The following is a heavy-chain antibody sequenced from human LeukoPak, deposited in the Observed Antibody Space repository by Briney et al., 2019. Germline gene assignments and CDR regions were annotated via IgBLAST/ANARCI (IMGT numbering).Heavy chain of an antibody. CDR1: GFIFRDYA. CDR2: INKNGAEI. D-gene: IGHD1-26*01. J-gene: IGHJ4*02. Sequence: GGSLRLSCVASGFIFRDYAMGWVRQIPGKGLEWVATINKNGAEIFYADSVKGRFTISRDNSKNTLNMHLRSLRADDTAVYYCAKHDGWELHDYCFDYWGQGTLVTASS. V-gene: IGHV3-23*01. CDR3: AKHDGWELHDYCFDY.